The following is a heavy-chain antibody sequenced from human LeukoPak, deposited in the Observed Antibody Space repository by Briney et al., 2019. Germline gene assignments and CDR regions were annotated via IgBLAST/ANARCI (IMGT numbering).Heavy chain of an antibody. Sequence: GGSLRLSCAASGFAFSSYEMNWVRQAPGKGLEWVSYISSSGSTIYYADSVKGRFTISRDNAKNSLYLQMNSLRAEDTAVYYCASSYDSSGYYYYGIDYWGQGTLVTVSS. D-gene: IGHD3-22*01. CDR1: GFAFSSYE. J-gene: IGHJ4*02. CDR2: ISSSGSTI. V-gene: IGHV3-48*03. CDR3: ASSYDSSGYYYYGIDY.